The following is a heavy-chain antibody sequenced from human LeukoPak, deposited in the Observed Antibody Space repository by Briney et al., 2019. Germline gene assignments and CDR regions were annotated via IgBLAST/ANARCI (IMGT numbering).Heavy chain of an antibody. V-gene: IGHV3-11*04. CDR1: GFTFSDYY. Sequence: PGGSLRLSCAASGFTFSDYYMSWIRQASGKGLEWISYISSSGSSIQYADSVRGRFTISRDNAKTSLYLQMNSLRAEDTSVYYCARSAQWELPDYWGQGTLVTVSS. CDR2: ISSSGSSI. CDR3: ARSAQWELPDY. D-gene: IGHD1-26*01. J-gene: IGHJ4*02.